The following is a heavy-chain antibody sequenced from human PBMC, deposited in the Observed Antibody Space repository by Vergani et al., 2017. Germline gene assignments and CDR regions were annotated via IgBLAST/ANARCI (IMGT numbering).Heavy chain of an antibody. J-gene: IGHJ6*02. CDR1: GYTFTSYD. CDR3: AIGRITIFGVVTGYYYGMDV. D-gene: IGHD3-3*01. CDR2: MNPNSGNT. V-gene: IGHV1-8*01. Sequence: QVQLVQSGAEVKKPGASVKVSCKASGYTFTSYDINWVRQATGQGLEWMGWMNPNSGNTGYAQKFQGRVTMTRNTSISTAYMELSSLRSEDTAVYYCAIGRITIFGVVTGYYYGMDVWGQGTTVTVSS.